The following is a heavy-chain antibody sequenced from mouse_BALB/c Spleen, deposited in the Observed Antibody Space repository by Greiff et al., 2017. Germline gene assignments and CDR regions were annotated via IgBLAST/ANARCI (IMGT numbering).Heavy chain of an antibody. V-gene: IGHV1S81*02. CDR2: INPSNGRT. CDR1: GYTFTSYW. Sequence: QVQLQQPGAELVKPGASVKLSCKASGYTFTSYWMHWVKQRPGQGLEWIGEINPSNGRTNYNEKFKSKATLTVDKSSSTAYMQLSSLTSEDSAVYYCARGERGDYYAMDYWGQGTSVTVSS. J-gene: IGHJ4*01. CDR3: ARGERGDYYAMDY.